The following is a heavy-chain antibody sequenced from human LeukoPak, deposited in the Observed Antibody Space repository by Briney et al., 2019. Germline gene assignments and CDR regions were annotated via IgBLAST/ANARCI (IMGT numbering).Heavy chain of an antibody. CDR2: IYYSGST. CDR3: AREASGPDY. V-gene: IGHV4-39*02. Sequence: PSETLSLTCTVSGGSISSSSYYWGWIRQPPGKGLEWIGSIYYSGSTYYNPSLKSRVTISVDTSKNQFSLKLSSVTAADTAVYYCAREASGPDYWGQGTLVTVSS. CDR1: GGSISSSSYY. J-gene: IGHJ4*02.